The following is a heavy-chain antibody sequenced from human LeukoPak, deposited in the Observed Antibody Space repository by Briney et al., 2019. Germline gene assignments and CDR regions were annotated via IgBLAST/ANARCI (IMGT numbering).Heavy chain of an antibody. V-gene: IGHV3-48*03. J-gene: IGHJ6*02. Sequence: GGSLRLSCAASGFTFSSYEMNWVRQAPGKGLEWVSYISSNRSTIYYADSVQGRFTISRDNAKNSLYLQMNSLRAEDTAVYYCARDWGMDVWGQGTTVTVSS. CDR2: ISSNRSTI. CDR3: ARDWGMDV. CDR1: GFTFSSYE.